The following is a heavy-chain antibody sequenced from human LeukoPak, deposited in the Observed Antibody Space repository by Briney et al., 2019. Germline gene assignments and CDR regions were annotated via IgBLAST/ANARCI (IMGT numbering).Heavy chain of an antibody. J-gene: IGHJ4*02. CDR1: GFTFSRSR. D-gene: IGHD2-21*01. V-gene: IGHV3-7*02. Sequence: PGGSLRLSCAASGFTFSRSRMGWVRQAPGKGLEWVANIKQDGTSKYYVDSVMGRFTISGDNAENSVYLQMNSLSAGDTAVYYCARHGDYCFDLWGPGTRVTVSS. CDR3: ARHGDYCFDL. CDR2: IKQDGTSK.